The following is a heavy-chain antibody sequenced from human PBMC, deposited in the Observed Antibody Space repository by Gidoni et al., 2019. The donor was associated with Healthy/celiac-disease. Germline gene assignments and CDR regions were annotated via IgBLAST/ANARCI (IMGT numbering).Heavy chain of an antibody. J-gene: IGHJ6*02. Sequence: QVQLQESGPGLVKPSVTLSLPCAVSGGSISRSNWWRWVRQPPGKGLEWIGESYHRGSTNYNPSLKSRVTISVDKSKNQCSLKLSSVTAADTAVYYCARAGIAAAGVRSIHYYYYGMDVWGQGTSVTVSS. CDR3: ARAGIAAAGVRSIHYYYYGMDV. D-gene: IGHD6-13*01. CDR2: SYHRGST. V-gene: IGHV4-4*02. CDR1: GGSISRSNW.